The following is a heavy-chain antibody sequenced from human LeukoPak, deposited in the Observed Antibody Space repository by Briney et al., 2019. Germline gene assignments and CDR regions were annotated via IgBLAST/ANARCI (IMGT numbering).Heavy chain of an antibody. CDR3: ARRLRGIAVAEFGY. V-gene: IGHV4-59*12. CDR1: GGSISSYY. J-gene: IGHJ4*02. D-gene: IGHD6-19*01. CDR2: IYYSGST. Sequence: SETLSLTCTVSGGSISSYYWSWVRQPPGKGLEWIGYIYYSGSTNYNPSLKSRVTISVDTSKNQFSLKLSSATAADTAVYYCARRLRGIAVAEFGYWGQGTLVTVSS.